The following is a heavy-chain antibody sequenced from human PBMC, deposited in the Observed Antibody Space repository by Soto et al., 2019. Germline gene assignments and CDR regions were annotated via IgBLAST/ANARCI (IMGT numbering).Heavy chain of an antibody. CDR1: GFKFDDYA. Sequence: EVQLVESGGGLVQPGRSLRLSCAASGFKFDDYAMHWVRQAPGKGLEWVAGLIWDSGAIAYADSVKGLFTISRDNAKNSLYLQMDSLRNEYTALYYCAKDQVYHDAFDMWGQGTMVTVS. CDR2: LIWDSGAI. D-gene: IGHD2-2*01. CDR3: AKDQVYHDAFDM. V-gene: IGHV3-9*01. J-gene: IGHJ3*02.